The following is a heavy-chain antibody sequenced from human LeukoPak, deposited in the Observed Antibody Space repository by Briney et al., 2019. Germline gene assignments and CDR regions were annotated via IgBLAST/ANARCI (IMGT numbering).Heavy chain of an antibody. CDR1: GGSISSYY. V-gene: IGHV4-59*08. CDR3: GGCSGGSCYSIPGMDV. D-gene: IGHD2-15*01. CDR2: IYYGGST. Sequence: SETLSLTCTVSGGSISSYYWSWIRQPPGKGLEWIGYIYYGGSTNYNPSLKSRVTISVDTSKNQFSLKLSSVTAADTAVYYCGGCSGGSCYSIPGMDVWGQGTTVTVSS. J-gene: IGHJ6*02.